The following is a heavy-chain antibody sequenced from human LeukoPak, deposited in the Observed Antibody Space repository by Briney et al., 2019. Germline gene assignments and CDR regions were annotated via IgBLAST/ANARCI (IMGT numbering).Heavy chain of an antibody. Sequence: AGGSLRLSCAASGFTFSSYGMHWVRQAPGKGLEWVAFIRYDGSNKYYADSVKGRFTISRDNSKNTLYLQMNSLRAEDTAVYYCAKDFCKRICITMVRGVESWGQGTLVTVSS. CDR3: AKDFCKRICITMVRGVES. CDR1: GFTFSSYG. V-gene: IGHV3-30*02. D-gene: IGHD3-10*01. J-gene: IGHJ4*02. CDR2: IRYDGSNK.